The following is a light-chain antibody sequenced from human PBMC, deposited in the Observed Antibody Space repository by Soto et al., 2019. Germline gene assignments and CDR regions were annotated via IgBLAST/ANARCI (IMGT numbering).Light chain of an antibody. J-gene: IGKJ1*01. CDR2: DAS. CDR1: QDISNY. Sequence: IQMTQSPTSLSASVGDSLTITCQASQDISNYLNWYQQKPGKAPKLLIYDASSLESGVPPRFSGSGSGTEFTLTITSLQPDDFATYYCQQYNSYPWTFGQGTKVDIK. CDR3: QQYNSYPWT. V-gene: IGKV1-16*01.